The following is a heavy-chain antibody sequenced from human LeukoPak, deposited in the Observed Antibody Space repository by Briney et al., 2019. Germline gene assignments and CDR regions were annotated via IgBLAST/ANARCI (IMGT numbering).Heavy chain of an antibody. J-gene: IGHJ5*02. V-gene: IGHV3-7*01. Sequence: TGGSLRLSCAASGFTFSSYWMSWVRQAPGKGLEWVANIKQDGSEKYYVDSVKGRFTISRDNAKNSLYLQMNSLRAEDTAAYYCARAGSSSWYADRFDPWGQVTLVTVSS. CDR1: GFTFSSYW. CDR3: ARAGSSSWYADRFDP. CDR2: IKQDGSEK. D-gene: IGHD6-13*01.